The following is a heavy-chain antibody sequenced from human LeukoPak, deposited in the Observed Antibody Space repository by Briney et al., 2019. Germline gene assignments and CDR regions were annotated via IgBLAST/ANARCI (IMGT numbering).Heavy chain of an antibody. CDR2: IYSGGST. J-gene: IGHJ6*02. D-gene: IGHD1-26*01. Sequence: GGSLRLSCAASGFTVSNNYMSWVRQAPGNGMEWVSVIYSGGSTYYADSVKGRFTISRDNSKNTLYLQMNSLRAEDTAVYYCARSRMLLEYYGMDVSGQGTTVTVSS. CDR1: GFTVSNNY. CDR3: ARSRMLLEYYGMDV. V-gene: IGHV3-53*01.